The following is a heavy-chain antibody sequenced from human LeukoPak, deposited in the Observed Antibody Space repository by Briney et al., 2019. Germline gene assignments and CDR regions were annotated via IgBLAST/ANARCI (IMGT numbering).Heavy chain of an antibody. J-gene: IGHJ4*02. CDR1: GFTVSNYG. D-gene: IGHD3-22*01. V-gene: IGHV3-33*01. CDR2: IVSDGSNK. CDR3: ARDRDYDSSGFYFYFDF. Sequence: GGSLRLSCAASGFTVSNYGMHWVRQAPGKGLEWVAVIVSDGSNKYYADSVKGRFTISRDNSKNTLFLQMSSLRAEDTAVYYCARDRDYDSSGFYFYFDFWGQGTLVTVSS.